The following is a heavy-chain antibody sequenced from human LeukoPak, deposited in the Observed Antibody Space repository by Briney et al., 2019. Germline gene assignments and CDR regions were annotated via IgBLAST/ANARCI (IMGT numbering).Heavy chain of an antibody. CDR2: INPSGGST. CDR1: GYTFTSYY. V-gene: IGHV1-46*01. D-gene: IGHD2-2*01. CDR3: ARDLSTNLPTYCFDY. J-gene: IGHJ4*02. Sequence: ASVKVSCKASGYTFTSYYMHWVRQAPGQGLEWMGIINPSGGSTSYAQKFQGRVTMTRDTSTSTVYMELSSLRSEDTAVYYCARDLSTNLPTYCFDYWGQGTLVTVSS.